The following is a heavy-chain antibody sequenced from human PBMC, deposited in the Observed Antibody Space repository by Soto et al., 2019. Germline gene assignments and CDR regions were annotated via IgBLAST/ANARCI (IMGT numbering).Heavy chain of an antibody. CDR3: ARRARMGTQLWLPFDY. J-gene: IGHJ4*02. CDR2: VNPNSGNT. Sequence: QVQLVQSGAEVRKPGASVKVSCKGSGFTFSNHDINWVRQAPGQGLEWMGWVNPNSGNTGYAQKFQGRVTMTRDFFISTVHMELTSLRSEDTAVYYCARRARMGTQLWLPFDYWAQGTLVTVSS. CDR1: GFTFSNHD. D-gene: IGHD5-18*01. V-gene: IGHV1-8*01.